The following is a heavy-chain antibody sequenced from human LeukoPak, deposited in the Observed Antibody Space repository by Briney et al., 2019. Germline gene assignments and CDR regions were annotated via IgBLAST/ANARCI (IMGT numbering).Heavy chain of an antibody. D-gene: IGHD3-22*01. CDR1: GGSISSSSYY. J-gene: IGHJ4*02. CDR2: TYYSGST. V-gene: IGHV4-39*01. CDR3: ARPAEDSSGFLSSYFDY. Sequence: PSETLSLTCTVSGGSISSSSYYWGWIRQPPGKGLEWIGSTYYSGSTYYNPSLKSRVTISVDTSKNQFSLKLSSVTAADTAVYYCARPAEDSSGFLSSYFDYWGQGTLVTVSS.